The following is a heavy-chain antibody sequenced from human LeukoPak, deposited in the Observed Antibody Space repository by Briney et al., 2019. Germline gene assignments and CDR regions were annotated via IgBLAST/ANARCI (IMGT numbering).Heavy chain of an antibody. D-gene: IGHD2-2*01. CDR2: IIHSVST. V-gene: IGHV4-34*12. Sequence: MTSETHSPTCAVDGPSFTGYCCSWIRLHPGKGMECNVEIIHSVSTNYNPSIKSRVTISVDTSKNQFSLKLSSVTAADTAVYYCARRRGYCSSTSYYARFDPWGQGTLVTVSS. J-gene: IGHJ5*02. CDR3: ARRRGYCSSTSYYARFDP. CDR1: GPSFTGYC.